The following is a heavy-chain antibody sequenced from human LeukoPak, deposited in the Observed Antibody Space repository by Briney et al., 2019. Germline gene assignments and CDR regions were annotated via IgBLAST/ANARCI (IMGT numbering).Heavy chain of an antibody. CDR1: GFTFSNHW. J-gene: IGHJ4*02. CDR2: IKQDGSEK. CDR3: AKGAEYSSPYYFDY. Sequence: GGSLRLSCAASGFTFSNHWMSWVRQAPGKGLEWVANIKQDGSEKIYVDSVKGRFTISRDNADNSLYLQMNSLTTDDTAVYYCAKGAEYSSPYYFDYWGQGTLVTVSS. D-gene: IGHD6-6*01. V-gene: IGHV3-7*01.